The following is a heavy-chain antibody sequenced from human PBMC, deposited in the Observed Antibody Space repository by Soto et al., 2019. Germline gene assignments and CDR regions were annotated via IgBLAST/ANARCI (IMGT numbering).Heavy chain of an antibody. CDR3: ARAPLDTAMVTGYFDY. Sequence: GGSLRLSCAASGFTFSSYGMHWVRQAPGKGLEWVAVIWYDGSNKYYADSVKGRFTISRDNSKNTLYLQMNSLRAEDTAVYYCARAPLDTAMVTGYFDYWGQGTLVTVSS. CDR1: GFTFSSYG. J-gene: IGHJ4*02. CDR2: IWYDGSNK. D-gene: IGHD5-18*01. V-gene: IGHV3-33*01.